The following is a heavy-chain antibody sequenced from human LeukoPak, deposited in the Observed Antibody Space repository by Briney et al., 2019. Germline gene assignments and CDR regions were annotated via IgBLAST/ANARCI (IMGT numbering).Heavy chain of an antibody. V-gene: IGHV3-74*01. J-gene: IGHJ4*02. CDR3: ARGPPLSHVDY. Sequence: GGSVRLSCVASGFTLSSYWMHWVRQAPGKGLVWVLRINSDGSSTSYADFVKGRFTISRDNAKNTLYLQMNSLRAEDTAVYYCARGPPLSHVDYWGQGTLVTVSS. CDR2: INSDGSST. CDR1: GFTLSSYW.